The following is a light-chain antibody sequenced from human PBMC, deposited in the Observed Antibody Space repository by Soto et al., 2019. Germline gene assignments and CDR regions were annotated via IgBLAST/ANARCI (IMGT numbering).Light chain of an antibody. Sequence: EIVMTQSPATLSVSPGERATLSCRASQSISSSLAWYQQKPGQAPRLLIYGASTRATGIPARFSVSGSGTEFTPTISSLQSEDFAVSYCQQYNNGPTYTFGQGTKLEIK. V-gene: IGKV3-15*01. CDR1: QSISSS. J-gene: IGKJ2*01. CDR3: QQYNNGPTYT. CDR2: GAS.